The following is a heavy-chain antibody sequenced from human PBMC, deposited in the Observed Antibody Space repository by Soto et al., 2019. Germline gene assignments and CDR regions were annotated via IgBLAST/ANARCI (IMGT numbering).Heavy chain of an antibody. CDR3: AKDGAVAGLFDY. CDR2: ISYDGSNK. V-gene: IGHV3-30*18. Sequence: QVQLVESGGGVVQPGRSLRLSCAASGFTFSSYGMHWVRQAPGKGLEWVAVISYDGSNKYYADSVKGRFTISRDNSKNTLYLHMNSLRAEDTAVYYCAKDGAVAGLFDYWGQGTLVTVSS. CDR1: GFTFSSYG. J-gene: IGHJ4*02. D-gene: IGHD6-19*01.